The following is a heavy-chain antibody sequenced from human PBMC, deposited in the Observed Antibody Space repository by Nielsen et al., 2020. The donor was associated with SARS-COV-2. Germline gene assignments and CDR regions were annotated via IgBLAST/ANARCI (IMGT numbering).Heavy chain of an antibody. J-gene: IGHJ6*02. V-gene: IGHV7-4-1*02. CDR2: INPNTGNP. CDR1: GYTFTTYA. CDR3: ARIRRFGYGDQYYYYYGMDV. Sequence: ASVKVSCKASGYTFTTYAIIWVRQAPGQGLEWMGWINPNTGNPTYAQGLTGRFVFSLDTSVSTAYLQITSLKAEDTAVYYCARIRRFGYGDQYYYYYGMDVWGQGTTVTVSS. D-gene: IGHD4-17*01.